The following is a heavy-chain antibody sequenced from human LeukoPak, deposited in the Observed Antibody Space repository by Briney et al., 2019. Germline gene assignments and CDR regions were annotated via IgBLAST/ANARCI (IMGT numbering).Heavy chain of an antibody. D-gene: IGHD2-15*01. J-gene: IGHJ4*02. CDR2: INWNGGST. V-gene: IGHV3-20*04. Sequence: GGSLRLSCAASGFTFSSYSMNWVRQAPGKGLEWVSGINWNGGSTGYADSVKGRFTISRDNAKNSLYLQMNSLRAEDTALYYCARDPYCSGGSCYNFDYWGQGTLVTVSS. CDR3: ARDPYCSGGSCYNFDY. CDR1: GFTFSSYS.